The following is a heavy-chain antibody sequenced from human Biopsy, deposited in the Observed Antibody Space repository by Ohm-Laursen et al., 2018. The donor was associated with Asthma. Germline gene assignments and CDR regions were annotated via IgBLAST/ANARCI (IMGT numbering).Heavy chain of an antibody. V-gene: IGHV1-69*13. CDR3: ARGYSGSDRIVCHYSGLEV. CDR2: LIPVLGTP. D-gene: IGHD5-12*01. J-gene: IGHJ6*02. Sequence: VASVKVSCKASGDSFSNYAISWVRQAPGQGLEWMGGLIPVLGTPDHAQMFEGRVTITADESTSTAYMELSSLSSEDTAVYYCARGYSGSDRIVCHYSGLEVWGQGTTVTVSS. CDR1: GDSFSNYA.